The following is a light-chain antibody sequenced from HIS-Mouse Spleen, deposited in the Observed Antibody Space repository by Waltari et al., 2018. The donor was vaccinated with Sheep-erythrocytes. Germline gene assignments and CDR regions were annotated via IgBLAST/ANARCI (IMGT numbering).Light chain of an antibody. Sequence: DIQMTQSPSSLSASVGDRVTITCRASQSISSYLNWYQQKQGKAPKLPIYAASSLQSGVPSRFSGSGSGTDFTLTISSLQPEDFATYYCQQSYSTPQFTFGPGTKVDIK. CDR2: AAS. CDR3: QQSYSTPQFT. CDR1: QSISSY. J-gene: IGKJ3*01. V-gene: IGKV1-39*01.